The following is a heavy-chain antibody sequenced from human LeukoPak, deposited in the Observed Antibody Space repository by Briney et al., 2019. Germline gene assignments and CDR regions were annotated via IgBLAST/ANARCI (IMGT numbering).Heavy chain of an antibody. CDR3: AAVPDYYDSSGYYFYFDY. CDR1: GFTFTSSA. J-gene: IGHJ4*02. CDR2: IVVGSGNT. Sequence: SVKVSCKASGFTFTSSAMQWVRQARGQRLDWIGWIVVGSGNTNYAQKFQERVTITRDMSTSTAYMELSSLRSEDTAVYYCAAVPDYYDSSGYYFYFDYWGQGTLVTVFS. D-gene: IGHD3-22*01. V-gene: IGHV1-58*02.